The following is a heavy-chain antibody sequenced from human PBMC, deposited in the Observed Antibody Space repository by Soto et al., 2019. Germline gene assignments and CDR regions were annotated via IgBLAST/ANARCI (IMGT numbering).Heavy chain of an antibody. Sequence: GGSLRLSCLASGFTFSDYAMTWVRHVPGRGLEWGASLDGAGGSTYYAGSVRGRFTISRDNSQNTLFLQMKRLTVDDTAIYYCAAPRDEYGSGVSWFTYGMDIWGQGTRSPSP. J-gene: IGHJ6*02. D-gene: IGHD3-10*01. V-gene: IGHV3-23*01. CDR2: LDGAGGST. CDR1: GFTFSDYA. CDR3: AAPRDEYGSGVSWFTYGMDI.